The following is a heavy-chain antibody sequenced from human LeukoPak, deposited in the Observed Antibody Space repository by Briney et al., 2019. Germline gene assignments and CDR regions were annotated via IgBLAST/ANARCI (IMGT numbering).Heavy chain of an antibody. V-gene: IGHV3-53*01. J-gene: IGHJ4*02. CDR3: ANGPKRGYCSGGSCYGPFDY. CDR1: GFTVSSNY. D-gene: IGHD2-15*01. Sequence: GGSLRLSCAASGFTVSSNYMSWVRQAPGKGLEWVSVIYSGGSTYYADSVKGRFTISRDNSKNTLYLQMNSLRAEDTAVYYCANGPKRGYCSGGSCYGPFDYWGQGTLVTVSS. CDR2: IYSGGST.